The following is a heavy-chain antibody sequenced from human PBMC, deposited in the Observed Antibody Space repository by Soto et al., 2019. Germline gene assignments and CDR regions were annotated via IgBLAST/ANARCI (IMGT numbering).Heavy chain of an antibody. CDR1: GGSISSSNW. Sequence: QVQLQESGPGLVKPSGTLSLTCAVSGGSISSSNWWSWVRQPPGKGLEWIGEIYHSGSTNYNPSLNSRVTISVDKSKNQFSLKLSSVTAADTAVYYCARDHITIFGVVIKQDYYYYYGMDVWGQGTTVTVSS. J-gene: IGHJ6*02. CDR3: ARDHITIFGVVIKQDYYYYYGMDV. CDR2: IYHSGST. D-gene: IGHD3-3*01. V-gene: IGHV4-4*02.